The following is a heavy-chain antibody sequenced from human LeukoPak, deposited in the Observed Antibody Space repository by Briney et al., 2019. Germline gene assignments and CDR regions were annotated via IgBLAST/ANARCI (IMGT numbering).Heavy chain of an antibody. CDR2: ISSTATSI. V-gene: IGHV3-11*01. CDR1: GFTLNDHY. J-gene: IGHJ4*02. CDR3: ASEVYYDTGGFAN. D-gene: IGHD3-22*01. Sequence: GGSLRHSCVASGFTLNDHYMSWIRQAPGKGLEWISYISSTATSINYADSVKGRFTISRDNAENSIFLQMDSLRPEDTAVYYSASEVYYDTGGFANWGQGTLVTVSS.